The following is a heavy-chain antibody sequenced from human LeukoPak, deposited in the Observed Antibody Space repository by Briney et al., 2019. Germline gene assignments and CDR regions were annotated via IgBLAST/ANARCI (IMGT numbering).Heavy chain of an antibody. V-gene: IGHV4-39*01. D-gene: IGHD3-16*01. J-gene: IGHJ4*02. CDR1: GGSISSSSYY. CDR2: IYYSGST. CDR3: ARWNAVITSIDY. Sequence: PSETLSLTCTVSGGSISSSSYYWGWIRQPPGKGLEWIGSIYYSGSTYYNPSLKSRVTISVDTSKNQFSLKLSSVTAADTAVYFCARWNAVITSIDYWGQGILVAVSS.